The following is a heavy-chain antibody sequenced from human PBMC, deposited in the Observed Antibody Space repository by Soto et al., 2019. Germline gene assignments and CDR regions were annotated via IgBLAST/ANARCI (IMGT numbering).Heavy chain of an antibody. CDR3: AKGHRGGSFDY. CDR1: GFTFSSYS. Sequence: GGSLRLSCAASGFTFSSYSMNWVRQAPGKGLEWVSYISSSSSTIYYADSVKGRFTISRDNSKNTLYLQMNSLRAEDTAVYYCAKGHRGGSFDYWGQGTLVTVSS. V-gene: IGHV3-48*01. CDR2: ISSSSSTI. D-gene: IGHD3-16*01. J-gene: IGHJ4*02.